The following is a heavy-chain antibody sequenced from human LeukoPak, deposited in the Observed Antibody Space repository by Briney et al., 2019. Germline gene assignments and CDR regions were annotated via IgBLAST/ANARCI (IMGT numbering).Heavy chain of an antibody. CDR1: GFTFDDYA. CDR2: ISWNSGSI. CDR3: ASDTMTNNWFDP. V-gene: IGHV3-9*01. Sequence: GGSLRLSCAASGFTFDDYAMHWVRQAPGKGLEWVSGISWNSGSIGYADSVKGRFTISRDNAKNSLYLQMNSLRAEDTAVYYCASDTMTNNWFDPWGQGTLVTVSS. D-gene: IGHD3-22*01. J-gene: IGHJ5*02.